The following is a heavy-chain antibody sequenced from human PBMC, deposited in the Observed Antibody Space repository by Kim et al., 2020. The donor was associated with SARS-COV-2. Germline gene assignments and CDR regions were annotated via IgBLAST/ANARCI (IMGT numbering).Heavy chain of an antibody. CDR2: LNEDGSTT. CDR1: EFTFSNYW. V-gene: IGHV3-74*01. CDR3: VRDLVGSDDL. Sequence: GGSLRLSCAASEFTFSNYWMHWVRQAPGKGPVWVSRLNEDGSTTNYADSVKGRFTISRDNARNTLYLHMDSLRAEDTALYYCVRDLVGSDDLWGQGTLVTVSS. D-gene: IGHD5-12*01. J-gene: IGHJ5*02.